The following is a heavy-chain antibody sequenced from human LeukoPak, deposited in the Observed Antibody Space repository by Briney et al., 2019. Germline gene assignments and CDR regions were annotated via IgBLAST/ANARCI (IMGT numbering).Heavy chain of an antibody. Sequence: GESLEISCKGSGYSFTSYWIGWVRQMPGKGLEWMGIIYPGDSDTRYSPSFQGQVTISADKSISTAYLQWSSLKASGTAMYYCARTDDYGVPFDAFDIWGQGTMVTVSS. V-gene: IGHV5-51*01. D-gene: IGHD4-17*01. CDR3: ARTDDYGVPFDAFDI. CDR2: IYPGDSDT. CDR1: GYSFTSYW. J-gene: IGHJ3*02.